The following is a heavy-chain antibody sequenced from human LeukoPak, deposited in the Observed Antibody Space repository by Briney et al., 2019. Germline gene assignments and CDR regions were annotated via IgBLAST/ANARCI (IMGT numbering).Heavy chain of an antibody. V-gene: IGHV3-23*01. CDR3: AKEQVVSPPWVSYFDY. D-gene: IGHD1-26*01. Sequence: GGSQRLSCVASGFTFSTYAMSWVRQTPAKGLEWVSVISGGGDITYYADSVKGRFTISRDNSENTVYLQMNSLRAEDTAVYYCAKEQVVSPPWVSYFDYWAQGTLVTVSS. J-gene: IGHJ4*02. CDR1: GFTFSTYA. CDR2: ISGGGDIT.